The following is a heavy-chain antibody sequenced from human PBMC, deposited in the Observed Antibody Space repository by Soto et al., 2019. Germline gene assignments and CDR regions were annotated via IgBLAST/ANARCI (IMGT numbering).Heavy chain of an antibody. CDR3: ARDPDSSSMYYMDV. CDR2: ISAYNSNT. V-gene: IGHV1-18*01. Sequence: ASVKVSCKASGYTFTSYGISWVRQAPGQGLEWKGRISAYNSNTNYAQKHQGRDTMTTDTSTSAAYIELRSLRSDDTAVYYCARDPDSSSMYYMDVWGKGTTVTVSS. J-gene: IGHJ6*03. CDR1: GYTFTSYG. D-gene: IGHD6-13*01.